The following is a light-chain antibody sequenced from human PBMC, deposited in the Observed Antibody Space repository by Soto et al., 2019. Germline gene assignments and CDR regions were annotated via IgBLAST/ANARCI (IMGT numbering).Light chain of an antibody. CDR2: GAS. CDR1: QSVETY. Sequence: EIVMTHSPATLSVSPGGRATLSCRASQSVETYLAWYQQRPGQPPRLLVHGASTRATDIPARFSGSGSGTEFSLTISSLQSQDFAVYFCQQYNTWPPRYTFGQGTKLEI. CDR3: QQYNTWPPRYT. J-gene: IGKJ2*01. V-gene: IGKV3-15*01.